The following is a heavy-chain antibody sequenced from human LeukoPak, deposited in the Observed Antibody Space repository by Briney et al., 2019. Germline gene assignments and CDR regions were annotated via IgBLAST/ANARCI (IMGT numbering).Heavy chain of an antibody. CDR3: ARGEQNWFDP. CDR1: GGSISSYY. V-gene: IGHV4-59*08. D-gene: IGHD1-26*01. J-gene: IGHJ5*02. Sequence: SETLSLTCTVSGGSISSYYWSWIRQPPGKGLEWIGYIYYSGSTYYNPSLKSRVTISVDTSKNQFSLKLSSVTAADTAVYYCARGEQNWFDPWGQGTLVTVSS. CDR2: IYYSGST.